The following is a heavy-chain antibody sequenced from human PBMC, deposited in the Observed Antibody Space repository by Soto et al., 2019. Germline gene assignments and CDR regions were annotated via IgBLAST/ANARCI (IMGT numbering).Heavy chain of an antibody. J-gene: IGHJ4*02. Sequence: PSETLSLTCAVYGGSFSGYCWSWIRQPPGKGLEWIGEINHSGSTNYNPSLKSRVTISVDTSKNQFSLKLSSVTAADTAVYYCARGGIAAAGTDRYYFDYWGQGTLVTVSS. CDR3: ARGGIAAAGTDRYYFDY. V-gene: IGHV4-34*01. CDR2: INHSGST. CDR1: GGSFSGYC. D-gene: IGHD6-13*01.